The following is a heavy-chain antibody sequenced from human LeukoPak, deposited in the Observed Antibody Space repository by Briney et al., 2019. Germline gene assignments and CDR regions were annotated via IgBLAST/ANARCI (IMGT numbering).Heavy chain of an antibody. Sequence: GGSLRLSCAASEISFSSYWMHWVRQGPGKGLVCVSRINDDGSTTTYADSVKGRFTISRDNAKNTVYLQMNSLRAEDTAVYYCARYYYDSSDYYYGIDYWGQGTLVTVSS. V-gene: IGHV3-74*01. CDR2: INDDGSTT. J-gene: IGHJ4*02. D-gene: IGHD3-22*01. CDR1: EISFSSYW. CDR3: ARYYYDSSDYYYGIDY.